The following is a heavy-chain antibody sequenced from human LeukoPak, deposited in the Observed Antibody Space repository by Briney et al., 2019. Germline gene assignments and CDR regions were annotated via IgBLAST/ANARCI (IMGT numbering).Heavy chain of an antibody. CDR3: ARGRGYLDY. V-gene: IGHV3-30*04. D-gene: IGHD3-22*01. J-gene: IGHJ4*02. CDR2: ISYDGSNE. CDR1: GFAFISSE. Sequence: HPGGSLRLSCAASGFAFISSEMNWVRQAPGKGLDWVATISYDGSNEYYTDSVKGRFTISRDNSKNTLYLQMNSLRAEDTAVYYCARGRGYLDYWGQGTLVTVSS.